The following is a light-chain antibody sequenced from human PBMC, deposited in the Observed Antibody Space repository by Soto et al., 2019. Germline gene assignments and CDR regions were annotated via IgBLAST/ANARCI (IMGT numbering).Light chain of an antibody. J-gene: IGKJ5*01. CDR3: QQYNNWPIN. CDR1: QSVSTN. CDR2: GSS. V-gene: IGKV3-15*01. Sequence: ETVMTQSPATLSVSPGERVTLSCRASQSVSTNLAWYQQKPGQSPRLLIYGSSPRATGIPARFSGSGSGTEFTLTISSLQSEDSAVYYCQQYNNWPINLGQGTRLEIK.